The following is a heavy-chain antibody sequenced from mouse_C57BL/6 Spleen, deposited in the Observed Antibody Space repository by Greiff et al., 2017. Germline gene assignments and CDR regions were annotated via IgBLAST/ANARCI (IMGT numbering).Heavy chain of an antibody. CDR2: SRNKANDYTT. CDR3: ARDYDGGFAY. CDR1: GFTFSDFY. J-gene: IGHJ3*01. D-gene: IGHD2-3*01. V-gene: IGHV7-1*01. Sequence: EVKVVESGGGLVQSGRSLRLSCATSGFTFSDFYMEWVRQAPGKGLEWIAASRNKANDYTTEYSASVKGRFIVSRDTSQSILYLQMNALRAEDTAIYYCARDYDGGFAYWGQGTLVTVSA.